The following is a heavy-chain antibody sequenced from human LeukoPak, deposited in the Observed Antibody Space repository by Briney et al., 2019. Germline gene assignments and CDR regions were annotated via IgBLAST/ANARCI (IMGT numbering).Heavy chain of an antibody. J-gene: IGHJ4*02. CDR1: GGSISSYY. V-gene: IGHV4-59*01. D-gene: IGHD3-16*01. Sequence: SETLSLTCTVSGGSISSYYWSWIRQPPGKGLEWIGYIYYSGNTNYNPSLKSRVTISVGTSKNQYSLKLSSVTAADTAVYYCARLMITFGESRWGQGTLVTVSS. CDR2: IYYSGNT. CDR3: ARLMITFGESR.